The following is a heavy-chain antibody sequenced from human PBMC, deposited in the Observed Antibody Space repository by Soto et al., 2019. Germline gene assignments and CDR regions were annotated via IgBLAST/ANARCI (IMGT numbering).Heavy chain of an antibody. D-gene: IGHD3-3*01. J-gene: IGHJ6*02. CDR2: ATSQAFGGTT. Sequence: GGSLRLSCTFSGFTSDDYALTWVRQAPGKGLEWVAFATSQAFGGTTDYAASVKGRFTISRDDSTTVAYLQMNSLQTEDPAIYYCTRDGDFCGMGVWGRGTRFTVAS. V-gene: IGHV3-49*04. CDR1: GFTSDDYA. CDR3: TRDGDFCGMGV.